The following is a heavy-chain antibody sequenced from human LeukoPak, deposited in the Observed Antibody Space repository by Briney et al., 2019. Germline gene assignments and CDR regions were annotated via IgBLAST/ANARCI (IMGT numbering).Heavy chain of an antibody. Sequence: GGSLRLSCAASGFTVSSNYMSWVRQAPGKGLEWVSVIYSGGSTYYADSVKGRFTITRDNSMNTLYLQMNSLRAEDTAVYYCATYDSSGYYLDYWGQGTLVTVSS. CDR1: GFTVSSNY. J-gene: IGHJ4*02. CDR3: ATYDSSGYYLDY. CDR2: IYSGGST. D-gene: IGHD3-22*01. V-gene: IGHV3-53*01.